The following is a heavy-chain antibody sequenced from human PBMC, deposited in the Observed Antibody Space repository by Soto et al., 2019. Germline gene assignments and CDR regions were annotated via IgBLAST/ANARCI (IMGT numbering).Heavy chain of an antibody. Sequence: QVQLVQSGAEVKKPGSSMKVSCKTSGGTFSTYAITWVRQAPGQGLEWMGGVIPIFGTTNYAQKFQGRVTITADESTTTVYMELSRLSSEDTAVYYCARDSSRGSYSSQDAFDIWGQGTIVTVSS. V-gene: IGHV1-69*01. CDR2: VIPIFGTT. J-gene: IGHJ3*02. CDR3: ARDSSRGSYSSQDAFDI. CDR1: GGTFSTYA. D-gene: IGHD1-26*01.